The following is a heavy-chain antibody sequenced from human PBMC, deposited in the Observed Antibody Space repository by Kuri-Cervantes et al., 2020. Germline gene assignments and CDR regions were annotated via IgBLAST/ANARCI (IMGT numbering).Heavy chain of an antibody. CDR3: ARWGGYGWRYFDY. V-gene: IGHV3-30*03. CDR1: GFTFSSYG. CDR2: ISYDGSNK. Sequence: GESLKISCAASGFTFSSYGMHWVRQAPGKGLEWVAVISYDGSNKYYADSVKGRFTISRDNSKNTLYLQMNSLRAEDTAVYYCARWGGYGWRYFDYWGQGTLVTVSS. D-gene: IGHD5-18*01. J-gene: IGHJ4*02.